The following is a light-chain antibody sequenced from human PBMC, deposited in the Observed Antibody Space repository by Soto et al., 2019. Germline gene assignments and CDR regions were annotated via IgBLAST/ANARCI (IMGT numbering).Light chain of an antibody. Sequence: QAVVTQPRSVSGSPGQSVTISCTGTSSDVGGYDYVSWYQQHPGRAPKVMIYDVSKRPSGVPNRFSGSKSGNTASLTISGLQTEDEADYYCCSYAGTYTWVFGGGTKVTVL. J-gene: IGLJ3*02. V-gene: IGLV2-11*01. CDR2: DVS. CDR3: CSYAGTYTWV. CDR1: SSDVGGYDY.